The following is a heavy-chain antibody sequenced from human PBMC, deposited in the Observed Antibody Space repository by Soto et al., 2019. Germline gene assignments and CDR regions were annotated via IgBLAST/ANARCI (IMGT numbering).Heavy chain of an antibody. CDR1: GYTFTFRY. Sequence: SVKVSCKASGYTFTFRYLHWVRQAPGQALEWMGWITPFKSDTNYAQKFQDRVTITRDRSVSTAYMELSNLRSDETAMYYCARSPFAGSDAFDIWGQGTMVTVSS. CDR3: ARSPFAGSDAFDI. V-gene: IGHV1-45*02. J-gene: IGHJ3*02. CDR2: ITPFKSDT. D-gene: IGHD1-1*01.